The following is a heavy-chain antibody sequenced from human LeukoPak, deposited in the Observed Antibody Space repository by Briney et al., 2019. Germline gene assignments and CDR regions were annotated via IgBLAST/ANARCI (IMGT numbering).Heavy chain of an antibody. CDR1: GFTFSSYW. V-gene: IGHV3-7*03. CDR3: AKSVGWVKYYFDY. CDR2: IKQDGSEK. J-gene: IGHJ4*02. Sequence: GGSLRLSCAASGFTFSSYWMSWVRQAPGKGLEWVANIKQDGSEKYYVDSVKGRFTISRDNAKNTLYLQMNSLRAEDTAVYYCAKSVGWVKYYFDYWGQGTLVTVSS. D-gene: IGHD6-19*01.